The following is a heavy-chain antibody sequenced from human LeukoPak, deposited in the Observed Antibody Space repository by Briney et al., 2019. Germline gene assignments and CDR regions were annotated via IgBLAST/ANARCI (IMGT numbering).Heavy chain of an antibody. Sequence: SETLSLTCTVSGGSISSYYWSWIRQPPGKGLEWIGYIYYSGSTNYNPSLKSRVTISVDTSKNQFSLKLSSVTAADTAVDYCARDRDYYGSGSYYRWFDPWGQGTLVTVSS. CDR2: IYYSGST. J-gene: IGHJ5*02. CDR1: GGSISSYY. V-gene: IGHV4-59*01. CDR3: ARDRDYYGSGSYYRWFDP. D-gene: IGHD3-10*01.